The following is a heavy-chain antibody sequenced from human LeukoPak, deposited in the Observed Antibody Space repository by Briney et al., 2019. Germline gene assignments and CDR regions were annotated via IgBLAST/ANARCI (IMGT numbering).Heavy chain of an antibody. CDR2: ISGSGGST. J-gene: IGHJ6*02. CDR1: GFTFSSYA. D-gene: IGHD2-2*01. CDR3: AKKDIVVVPVLGEYYYYYGMDV. V-gene: IGHV3-23*01. Sequence: PGGSLRLSCAASGFTFSSYAMSWVRQAPGKGLEWVSAISGSGGSTYYADSVKGRFTISRDNSKNTLYLQMNSLRAEDTAVYYCAKKDIVVVPVLGEYYYYYGMDVWGQGTTVTVSS.